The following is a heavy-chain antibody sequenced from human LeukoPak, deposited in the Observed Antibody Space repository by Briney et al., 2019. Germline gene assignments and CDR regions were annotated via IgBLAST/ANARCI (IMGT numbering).Heavy chain of an antibody. CDR3: ARDSNWAFDY. CDR1: KFMFSAYN. J-gene: IGHJ4*02. D-gene: IGHD2-8*01. V-gene: IGHV3-30-3*01. CDR2: ISHDGNTG. Sequence: GGSLRLSCAASKFMFSAYNMHWVRQVPGKGLEWLAIISHDGNTGHYADSVKGRFTISRDNSKDTVDLQMNSLRADDTAVYYCARDSNWAFDYWGQGTLVTVSS.